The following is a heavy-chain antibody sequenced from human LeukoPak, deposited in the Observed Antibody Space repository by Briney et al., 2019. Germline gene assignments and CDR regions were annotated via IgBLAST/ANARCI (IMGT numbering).Heavy chain of an antibody. Sequence: TLSLTCTVSGGSISSGDYYWSWMRQPPGKGLEWIGYIYNSGSTYHNPSLKSRVTISVDTSKNQFSLKLSSVTAADTAAYYCARGLKVLDYWGQGTLVTVSS. J-gene: IGHJ4*02. V-gene: IGHV4-30-4*01. CDR3: ARGLKVLDY. CDR1: GGSISSGDYY. CDR2: IYNSGST. D-gene: IGHD2-21*02.